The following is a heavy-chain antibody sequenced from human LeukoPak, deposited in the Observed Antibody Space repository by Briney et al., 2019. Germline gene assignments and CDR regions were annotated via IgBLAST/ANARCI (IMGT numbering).Heavy chain of an antibody. CDR1: GYSFTSYW. CDR3: ARRYCSGGSCYSAYAFDI. Sequence: GESLKISCKGSGYSFTSYWIGWVRQMPGKGLEWMGIIYPGDSDTRYSPSFQGQVTISADKSISTAYPQWSSLKASDTAMYYCARRYCSGGSCYSAYAFDIWGQGTMVTVSS. J-gene: IGHJ3*02. D-gene: IGHD2-15*01. V-gene: IGHV5-51*01. CDR2: IYPGDSDT.